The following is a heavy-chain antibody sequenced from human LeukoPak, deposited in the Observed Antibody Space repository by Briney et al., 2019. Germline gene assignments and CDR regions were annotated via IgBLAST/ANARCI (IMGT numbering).Heavy chain of an antibody. D-gene: IGHD3-10*01. CDR3: AREMGSGIAS. Sequence: SETLSLTCTVSGDSITNYYWNWIRQPPGKGLEWIGYIYYSGNSNYNPSLESRVTISIDTSKNQFSLRLNSVTAADTAVYYCAREMGSGIASWGQGTLVTVSS. CDR1: GDSITNYY. CDR2: IYYSGNS. J-gene: IGHJ4*02. V-gene: IGHV4-59*01.